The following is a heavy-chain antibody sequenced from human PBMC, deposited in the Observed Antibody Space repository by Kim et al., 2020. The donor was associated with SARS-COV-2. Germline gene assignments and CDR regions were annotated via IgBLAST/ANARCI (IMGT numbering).Heavy chain of an antibody. CDR3: ARGSGYSGY. CDR2: GST. D-gene: IGHD5-12*01. Sequence: GSTNYNPSLKSRVTISVDTSKNQFSLKLSSVTAADTAVYYCARGSGYSGYWGQGTLVTVSS. J-gene: IGHJ4*02. V-gene: IGHV4-34*01.